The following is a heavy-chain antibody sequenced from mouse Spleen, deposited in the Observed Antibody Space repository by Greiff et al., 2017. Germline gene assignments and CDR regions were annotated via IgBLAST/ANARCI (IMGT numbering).Heavy chain of an antibody. CDR2: INPSNGRT. CDR3: ARDFYYYGSREHWYFDV. D-gene: IGHD1-1*01. J-gene: IGHJ1*01. V-gene: IGHV1S81*02. CDR1: GYTFTSYW. Sequence: VQLQQSGAELVKPGASVKLSCKASGYTFTSYWMHWVKQRPGQGLEWIGEINPSNGRTNYNEKFKSKATLTVDKSSSTAYMQLSSLTSEDSAVYYCARDFYYYGSREHWYFDVWGAGTTVTVSS.